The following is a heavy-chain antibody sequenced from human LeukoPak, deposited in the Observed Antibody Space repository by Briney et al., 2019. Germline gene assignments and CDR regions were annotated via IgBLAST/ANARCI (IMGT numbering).Heavy chain of an antibody. J-gene: IGHJ4*02. CDR3: AQEGN. CDR2: IKEDGSEK. V-gene: IGHV3-7*01. Sequence: GGSLRLSCVASGFSFTANWMSWVRQAPGKGPEWVASIKEDGSEKYYGDSVSGRFTISRDNAKNSLYLQMNSLRVEDAAVYYCAQEGNWGQGTLVTVSS. CDR1: GFSFTANW.